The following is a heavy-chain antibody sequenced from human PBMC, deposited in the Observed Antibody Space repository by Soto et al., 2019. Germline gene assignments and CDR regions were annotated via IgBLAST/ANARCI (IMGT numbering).Heavy chain of an antibody. J-gene: IGHJ6*02. Sequence: QVQLVQSGAEVKKPGSSVKVSSKASGGTFSSYAISWVRQAPGQGLEWMGGIIPIFGTANYAQKFQGRVTITADESTGTAYMELSSLRSEDTAVYYCASPSQLERDYYYYGMDVWGQGTTVTVSS. V-gene: IGHV1-69*01. CDR1: GGTFSSYA. D-gene: IGHD1-1*01. CDR3: ASPSQLERDYYYYGMDV. CDR2: IIPIFGTA.